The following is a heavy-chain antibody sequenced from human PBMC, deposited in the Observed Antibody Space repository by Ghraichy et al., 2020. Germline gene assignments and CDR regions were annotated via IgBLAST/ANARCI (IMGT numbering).Heavy chain of an antibody. Sequence: ASVKVPCKASGYTFTSYGISWVRQAPGQGLEWMGWISAYNGNTNYAQKLQGRVTMTTDTSTSTAYMELRSLRSDDTAVYYCARDGTSGSYLPYYFDYWGQGTMVTVSS. CDR3: ARDGTSGSYLPYYFDY. D-gene: IGHD1-26*01. CDR1: GYTFTSYG. J-gene: IGHJ4*02. V-gene: IGHV1-18*04. CDR2: ISAYNGNT.